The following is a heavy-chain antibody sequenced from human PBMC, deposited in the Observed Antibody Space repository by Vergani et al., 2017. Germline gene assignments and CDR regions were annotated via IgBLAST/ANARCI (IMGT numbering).Heavy chain of an antibody. D-gene: IGHD4-23*01. CDR2: ISGRGGST. V-gene: IGHV3-23*01. CDR1: GLTFSSYA. Sequence: EVQLLESGGGLVQPGGSLRLSGAASGLTFSSYAMSWVRRAPGKGGDVGSAISGRGGSTYYADSVKGRFTISRDKSKNTLFLQMNSLRAEDTAVYYCAKEIRDYGGNSVGPHAFDSWGQGTMVTVSS. CDR3: AKEIRDYGGNSVGPHAFDS. J-gene: IGHJ3*02.